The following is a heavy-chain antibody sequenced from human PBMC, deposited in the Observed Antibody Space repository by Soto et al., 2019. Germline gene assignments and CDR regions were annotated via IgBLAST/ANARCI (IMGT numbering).Heavy chain of an antibody. CDR3: ARRAGAPPPKIAAPAPLYYYYGMDV. CDR1: GYTFTGYY. D-gene: IGHD6-6*01. V-gene: IGHV1-2*04. Sequence: GASVKVSCKASGYTFTGYYMHWVRQAPGQGLEWMGWINPNSGGTNYAQKFQGWVTMTRDTSISTAYMELSRLRSDDTAVYYCARRAGAPPPKIAAPAPLYYYYGMDVWGQGTTVTVSS. CDR2: INPNSGGT. J-gene: IGHJ6*02.